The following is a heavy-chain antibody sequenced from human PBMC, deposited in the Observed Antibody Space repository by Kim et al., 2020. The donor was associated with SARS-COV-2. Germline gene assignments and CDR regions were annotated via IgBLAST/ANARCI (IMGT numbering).Heavy chain of an antibody. D-gene: IGHD2-2*01. J-gene: IGHJ4*02. Sequence: GGSLRLSCAASGFIFDTYAMHWVRQTPGTRLEYVSAISSNGAGPSYADSVKGRFIISSDNTKNTMYLQMGSLRAEDMAVDYCGSEGRHGSGTACYLFDYWGQGTLVTVSS. CDR3: GSEGRHGSGTACYLFDY. CDR1: GFIFDTYA. CDR2: ISSNGAGP. V-gene: IGHV3-64*02.